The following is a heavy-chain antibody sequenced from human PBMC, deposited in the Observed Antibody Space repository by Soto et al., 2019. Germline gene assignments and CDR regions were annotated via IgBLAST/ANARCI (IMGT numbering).Heavy chain of an antibody. Sequence: AGGSLRLSCAASGFTFSSYSMNWVRQAPGKGLEWVSYISSSSSTIYYADSVKGRFTISRDNAKNSLYLQMNSLRAEDTAVYYCARDRKQQLVPGVGPNLQHWGQGTLVTVSS. D-gene: IGHD6-13*01. CDR2: ISSSSSTI. CDR1: GFTFSSYS. J-gene: IGHJ1*01. CDR3: ARDRKQQLVPGVGPNLQH. V-gene: IGHV3-48*01.